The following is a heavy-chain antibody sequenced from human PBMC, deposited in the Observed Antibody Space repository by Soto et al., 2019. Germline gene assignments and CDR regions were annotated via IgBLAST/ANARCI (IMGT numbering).Heavy chain of an antibody. CDR3: ARDSGYGGSYVTI. Sequence: QVQLQESGPGLVKPSETLSLTCTVSGGAISSYYWSWLRQPPGTGLEWIGYISYSGSTNYKPSLKSLVTISVDTSKNQFSLKLSSVTDAATAVYYCARDSGYGGSYVTIWGQGTMVTVSS. D-gene: IGHD1-26*01. CDR2: ISYSGST. V-gene: IGHV4-59*01. J-gene: IGHJ3*02. CDR1: GGAISSYY.